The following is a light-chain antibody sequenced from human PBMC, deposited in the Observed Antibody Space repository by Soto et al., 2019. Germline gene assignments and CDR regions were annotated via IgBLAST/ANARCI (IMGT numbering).Light chain of an antibody. CDR3: HQYNNWPPLT. V-gene: IGKV3-15*01. CDR2: GAS. J-gene: IGKJ1*01. CDR1: QSVSTN. Sequence: RVMTQSPATLSLSPGERATLSCRASQSVSTNVAWYQQKPGQAHRLLIYGASTRATDIPARFSGSGSGTDFTLTISSLQSEDFAVYYCHQYNNWPPLTFGQGTQVEVK.